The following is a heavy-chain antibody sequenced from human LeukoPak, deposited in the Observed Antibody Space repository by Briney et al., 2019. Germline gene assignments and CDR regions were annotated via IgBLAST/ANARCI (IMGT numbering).Heavy chain of an antibody. J-gene: IGHJ4*02. Sequence: PSETLSLTCTVSGGSISSGDYYWSWIRQPPGKGLEWIGYIYYSGNTYYNPSLKSRVTISINTSKNQFSLKLSSVTAADTAVYYCATSSWVDYWGQGTLVTVSS. CDR1: GGSISSGDYY. D-gene: IGHD2-2*01. CDR2: IYYSGNT. CDR3: ATSSWVDY. V-gene: IGHV4-30-4*08.